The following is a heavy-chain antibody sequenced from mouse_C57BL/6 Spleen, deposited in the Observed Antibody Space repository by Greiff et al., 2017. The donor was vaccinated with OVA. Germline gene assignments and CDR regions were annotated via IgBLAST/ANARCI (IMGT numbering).Heavy chain of an antibody. V-gene: IGHV3-6*01. CDR1: GYSITSGYY. J-gene: IGHJ4*01. D-gene: IGHD1-1*01. CDR2: ISYDGSN. CDR3: ARGNLLHTMRDAMDY. Sequence: DVKLQESGPGLVKPSQSLSLTCSVTGYSITSGYYWNWIRQFPGNKLEWMGYISYDGSNNYNPSLKNRISITRDTSKNQFFLKLNSVTTEDTATYYCARGNLLHTMRDAMDYWGQGTSVTVSS.